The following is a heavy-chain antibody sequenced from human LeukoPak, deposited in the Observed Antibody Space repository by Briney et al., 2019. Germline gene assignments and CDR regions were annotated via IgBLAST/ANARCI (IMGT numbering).Heavy chain of an antibody. Sequence: PGRSLRLSCAASGFTFSNYAMHWVRQAPGKGLEWVALMSYDGSNKFYADPVKGRFTISRDNSKSTLYLQMNSLKAEDTAVYYCARGGVTTMTLRDLWLDYWGQGTLVTVPS. CDR2: MSYDGSNK. J-gene: IGHJ4*02. CDR1: GFTFSNYA. V-gene: IGHV3-30-3*01. CDR3: ARGGVTTMTLRDLWLDY. D-gene: IGHD4-17*01.